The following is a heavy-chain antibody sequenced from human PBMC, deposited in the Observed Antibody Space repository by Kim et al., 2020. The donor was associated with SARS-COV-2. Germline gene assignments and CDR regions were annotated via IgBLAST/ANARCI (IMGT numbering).Heavy chain of an antibody. CDR1: GGSFSGYY. V-gene: IGHV4-34*01. CDR2: INHSGST. D-gene: IGHD3-22*01. J-gene: IGHJ4*02. CDR3: ASAYGLFDSSGYYYFDY. Sequence: SETLSLTCAVYGGSFSGYYWSWIRQPPGKGLEWIGEINHSGSTNYNPSLKSRVTISVDTSKNQFSLKLSSVTAADTAVYYCASAYGLFDSSGYYYFDYWGQGTLVTVSS.